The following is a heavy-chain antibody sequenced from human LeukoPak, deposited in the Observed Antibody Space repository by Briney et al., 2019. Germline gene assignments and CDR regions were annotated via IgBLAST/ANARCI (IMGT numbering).Heavy chain of an antibody. CDR1: GGSFSGYY. Sequence: SETLSLTCAVYGGSFSGYYWSWIRQPPGKGLEWIGEINHSGSTNYNPSLKSRVTISVDTSKNQFSLKLSSVTAADTAVYYCARRGYDSWSGYYTLDYWGQGTLVTVSS. D-gene: IGHD3-3*01. V-gene: IGHV4-34*01. J-gene: IGHJ4*02. CDR3: ARRGYDSWSGYYTLDY. CDR2: INHSGST.